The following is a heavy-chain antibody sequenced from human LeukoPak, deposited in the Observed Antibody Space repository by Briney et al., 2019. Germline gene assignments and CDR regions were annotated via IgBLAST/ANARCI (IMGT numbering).Heavy chain of an antibody. CDR1: GYSFTSYW. CDR2: IYPGDSDT. Sequence: GESLKISCKGSGYSFTSYWIGWVRQMPGKGLEWMGIIYPGDSDTRYSPSFQGQVTISADKSISTAYLQWSSLKASDTAMYYCARRNYDFWSGYGSDAFDIWGQGTMVTVSS. CDR3: ARRNYDFWSGYGSDAFDI. D-gene: IGHD3-3*01. V-gene: IGHV5-51*01. J-gene: IGHJ3*02.